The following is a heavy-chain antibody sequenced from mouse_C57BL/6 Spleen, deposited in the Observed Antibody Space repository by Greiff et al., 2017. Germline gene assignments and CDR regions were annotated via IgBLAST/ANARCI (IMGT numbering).Heavy chain of an antibody. J-gene: IGHJ3*01. Sequence: VQLQQSGAELVRPGASVKLSCTASGFNIKDYYMHWVKQRPEQGLEWIGWIDPENGDTEYASKFQGKATITADTSSNTAYLQLSSLTSEDTAVYYCTTGGLVFAYWGQGTLVTVSA. CDR1: GFNIKDYY. D-gene: IGHD3-3*01. CDR3: TTGGLVFAY. V-gene: IGHV14-4*01. CDR2: IDPENGDT.